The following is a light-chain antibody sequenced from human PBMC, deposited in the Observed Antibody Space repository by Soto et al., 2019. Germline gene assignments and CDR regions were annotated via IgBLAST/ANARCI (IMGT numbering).Light chain of an antibody. V-gene: IGKV3-15*01. CDR3: QQYSNWPPAIT. Sequence: EIVLTQSPATLSVSPGERATLSCSATETISTNLAWFQRKPGQPPRLLLYGSSTRATGVPDRFSGRGSGTEFTLIISSLQSEDVALYYCQQYSNWPPAITFGQGTRLESK. CDR2: GSS. J-gene: IGKJ5*01. CDR1: ETISTN.